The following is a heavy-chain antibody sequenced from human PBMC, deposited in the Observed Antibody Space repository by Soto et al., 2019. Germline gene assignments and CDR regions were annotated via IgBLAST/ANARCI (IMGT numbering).Heavy chain of an antibody. CDR2: ISYDGSNK. D-gene: IGHD5-18*01. CDR1: GFTFSSYA. V-gene: IGHV3-30-3*01. CDR3: ARERGTAMEH. J-gene: IGHJ4*02. Sequence: QVQLVESGGGVVQPGRSLRLSCAASGFTFSSYAMHWVRQAPGKGLEWVAVISYDGSNKYYADSVKGRFTISRDNSKNTLYLQMNSLRAEDTAVYYCARERGTAMEHWGQGTLVTVSS.